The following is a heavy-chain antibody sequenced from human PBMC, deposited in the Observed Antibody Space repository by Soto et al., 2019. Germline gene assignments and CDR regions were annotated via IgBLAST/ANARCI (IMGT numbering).Heavy chain of an antibody. J-gene: IGHJ4*02. Sequence: GGSLRLSCAASGFTFSSYAMHWVRQAPGKGLEWVAVISYDGSNKYYADSVKGRFTISRDNSKNTLYLQMNSLRAEDTAVYCCARGRSSSGYWGQGTLVTVSS. CDR2: ISYDGSNK. D-gene: IGHD3-10*01. CDR1: GFTFSSYA. CDR3: ARGRSSSGY. V-gene: IGHV3-30-3*01.